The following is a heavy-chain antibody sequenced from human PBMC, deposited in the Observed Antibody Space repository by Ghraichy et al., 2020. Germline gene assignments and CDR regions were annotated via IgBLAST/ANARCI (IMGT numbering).Heavy chain of an antibody. V-gene: IGHV4-59*11. Sequence: SETQSLTCTVSGGSISTLFWTWIRQPPGKGLEWIGYISYSGSTNYNPSLKSRVTVSMDTSKNQFSLRLSSVTAADTAVYYCARGRLSSSRTSLEYWGQGALVTVSS. J-gene: IGHJ4*02. CDR1: GGSISTLF. CDR2: ISYSGST. CDR3: ARGRLSSSRTSLEY. D-gene: IGHD6-13*01.